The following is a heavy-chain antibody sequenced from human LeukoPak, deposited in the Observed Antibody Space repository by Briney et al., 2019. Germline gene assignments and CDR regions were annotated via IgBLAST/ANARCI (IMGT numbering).Heavy chain of an antibody. CDR3: ARDRGASIAARRGAFDI. CDR1: GFTFSSYW. D-gene: IGHD6-6*01. CDR2: IKQDGSEK. Sequence: GGSLRLSCAASGFTFSSYWMSWVRQAPGKGLEWVANIKQDGSEKYYVDSVKGRFTISRDNAKNSLYLQMNSLRAEDTAVYYCARDRGASIAARRGAFDIWGQGTMVTVSS. J-gene: IGHJ3*02. V-gene: IGHV3-7*01.